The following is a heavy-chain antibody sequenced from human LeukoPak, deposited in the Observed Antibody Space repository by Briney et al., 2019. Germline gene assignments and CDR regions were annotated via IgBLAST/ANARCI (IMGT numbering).Heavy chain of an antibody. CDR2: INPNSGGT. J-gene: IGHJ3*02. D-gene: IGHD6-19*01. V-gene: IGHV1-2*02. CDR3: AIHLPGYSSGWYYTFDI. Sequence: ASVKVSCKASGYTFTGYYMHWVRQAPGQGLEWMGWINPNSGGTNYAQKFQGRVTMTRDTSISTAYMELSRLRSDDTAVYYCAIHLPGYSSGWYYTFDIWGRGTMVTVSS. CDR1: GYTFTGYY.